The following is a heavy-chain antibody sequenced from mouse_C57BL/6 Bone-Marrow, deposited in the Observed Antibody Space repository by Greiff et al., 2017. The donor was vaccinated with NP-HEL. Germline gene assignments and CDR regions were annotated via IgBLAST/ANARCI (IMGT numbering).Heavy chain of an antibody. Sequence: QVQLQQSGAELVRPGTSVKVSCKASGYAFTNYLIEWVKQRPGQGLEWIGVINPGSGGTNYNEKFKGKATLTADKSSSTAYMQLSSLTSEDSAVYFCARTSGYVRWFAYWGQGTLVTVSA. D-gene: IGHD3-2*02. V-gene: IGHV1-54*01. J-gene: IGHJ3*01. CDR1: GYAFTNYL. CDR2: INPGSGGT. CDR3: ARTSGYVRWFAY.